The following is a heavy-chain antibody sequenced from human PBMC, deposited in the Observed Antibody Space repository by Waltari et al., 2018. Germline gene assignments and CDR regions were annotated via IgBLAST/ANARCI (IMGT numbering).Heavy chain of an antibody. J-gene: IGHJ1*01. CDR1: GFTFSSYA. D-gene: IGHD3-16*02. CDR2: IYSGGST. V-gene: IGHV3-23*03. CDR3: ATGRNDYIWGSYRYNRLGYFQH. Sequence: EVQLLESGGGLVQPGGSLRLSCAASGFTFSSYAMSWVRQAPGKGLEWVSVIYSGGSTYYADSVKGRFTISRDNSKNTLYLQMNSLRAEDTAVYYCATGRNDYIWGSYRYNRLGYFQHWGQGTLVTVSS.